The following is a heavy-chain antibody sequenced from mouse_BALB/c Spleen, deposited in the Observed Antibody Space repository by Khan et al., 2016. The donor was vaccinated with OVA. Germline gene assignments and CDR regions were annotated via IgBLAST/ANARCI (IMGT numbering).Heavy chain of an antibody. CDR3: ARSPDGNFAY. J-gene: IGHJ3*01. V-gene: IGHV5-9-3*01. Sequence: EVELVESGGGLVKPGGSLKLSCAASGFTFSTYAMSWVRQTPEKRLEWVATINSDGDYTYYPDSVTGRFTISRDNAKNTLYLQMSSLRYEDTAMYYCARSPDGNFAYWGQGTLVTVSA. CDR1: GFTFSTYA. D-gene: IGHD2-1*01. CDR2: INSDGDYT.